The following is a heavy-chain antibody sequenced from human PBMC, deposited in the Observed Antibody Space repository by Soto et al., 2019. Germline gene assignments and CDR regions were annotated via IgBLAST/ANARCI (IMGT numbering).Heavy chain of an antibody. CDR1: GGSFSGYY. J-gene: IGHJ4*02. CDR2: INHSEST. Sequence: QVQLQQWGAGLLKPSETLSLTCAVYGGSFSGYYWSWIRQPPGKGLEWIGEINHSESTNYNPSLNSRVTTSVDTSKNQFSLKLSSVTAADTAVYYCARGRRMVRGVIVPFDYCGQGTLVTVSS. V-gene: IGHV4-34*01. D-gene: IGHD3-10*01. CDR3: ARGRRMVRGVIVPFDY.